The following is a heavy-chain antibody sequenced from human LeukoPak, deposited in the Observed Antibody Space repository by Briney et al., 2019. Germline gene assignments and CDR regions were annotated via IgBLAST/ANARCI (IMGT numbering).Heavy chain of an antibody. Sequence: QTGGSLRLSCAASGFTFSGSAMHWVRQASGKGLEWVGRIRSKANSYATAYAASVKGRFTISRDDSKNTVYLQMNSLKTEDTAVYYCTMYYYDSSGYYYFDYWGQGTLVTVSS. D-gene: IGHD3-22*01. CDR3: TMYYYDSSGYYYFDY. V-gene: IGHV3-73*01. J-gene: IGHJ4*02. CDR2: IRSKANSYAT. CDR1: GFTFSGSA.